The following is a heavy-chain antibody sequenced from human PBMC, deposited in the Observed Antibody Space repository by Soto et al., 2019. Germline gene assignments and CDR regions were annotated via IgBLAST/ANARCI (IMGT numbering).Heavy chain of an antibody. Sequence: QVHLVQSGVEVKTPGASVKVSCQASGYTFFTYDISWVRQAPGQGLEWMGWISTYSGDTKYAQKFQGRVTKTTDTSTTTAYQELRSLRSDDPAVDYGARHHGPTTAENWFDPWGQGTLVTVSS. CDR1: GYTFFTYD. J-gene: IGHJ5*02. V-gene: IGHV1-18*01. D-gene: IGHD5-12*01. CDR3: ARHHGPTTAENWFDP. CDR2: ISTYSGDT.